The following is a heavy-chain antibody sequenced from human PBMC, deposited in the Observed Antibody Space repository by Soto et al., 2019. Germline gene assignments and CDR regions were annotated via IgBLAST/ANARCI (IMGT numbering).Heavy chain of an antibody. V-gene: IGHV3-23*01. CDR2: ISGNGVGT. D-gene: IGHD3-22*01. Sequence: PGGSLRLSCAVSGFTFSSYAMSWVRQAPGKGLEWVTAISGNGVGTYYADSVKGRFTISRDNSKNTLYLQINSLRAEDTAVYYCATPHYYDTTGYYSRFDYWGQGTLVSVSS. J-gene: IGHJ4*02. CDR1: GFTFSSYA. CDR3: ATPHYYDTTGYYSRFDY.